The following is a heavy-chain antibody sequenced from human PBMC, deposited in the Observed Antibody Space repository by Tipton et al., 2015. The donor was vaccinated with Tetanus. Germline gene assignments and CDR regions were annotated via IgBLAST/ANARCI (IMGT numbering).Heavy chain of an antibody. CDR2: IAFDGKNE. J-gene: IGHJ4*02. D-gene: IGHD1-14*01. CDR1: GFRFSYSG. Sequence: RSLRLSCAASGFRFSYSGMHWVRQAPGKGLEWVAVIAFDGKNERYADSVKGRFIISRDNSKNTLYLQMNTLRAGDTAIYYCAKPVRRHVYAFDSWGQGAPVTVSS. V-gene: IGHV3-30*18. CDR3: AKPVRRHVYAFDS.